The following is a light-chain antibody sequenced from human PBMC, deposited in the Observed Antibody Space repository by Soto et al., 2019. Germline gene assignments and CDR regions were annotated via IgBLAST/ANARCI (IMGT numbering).Light chain of an antibody. V-gene: IGLV2-23*01. CDR3: CSYASSGTLV. CDR2: EGS. Sequence: QSALTQPASVSGSPGQSITISCTGTSSDVGNYNLVSWYQQHPGKAPKLMIYEGSKRPSGVSNRFSGSKSGNTASLTISGLQAEDEADYYCCSYASSGTLVFGGGTKLTVL. J-gene: IGLJ2*01. CDR1: SSDVGNYNL.